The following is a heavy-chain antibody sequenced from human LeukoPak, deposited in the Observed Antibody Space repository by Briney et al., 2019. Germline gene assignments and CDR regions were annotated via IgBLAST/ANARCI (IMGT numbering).Heavy chain of an antibody. CDR1: GFTFSSNA. D-gene: IGHD1-26*01. CDR2: ISGTGSTT. CDR3: AKVTGAPVGAATD. V-gene: IGHV3-23*01. J-gene: IGHJ4*02. Sequence: GGSLRLSCAASGFTFSSNAMNWVRQAPGKGLEWVSAISGTGSTTYYADPVKGRFTISRDNSKNTLYLQLNSLRADDTAVYYCAKVTGAPVGAATDLGQGTPVTVSS.